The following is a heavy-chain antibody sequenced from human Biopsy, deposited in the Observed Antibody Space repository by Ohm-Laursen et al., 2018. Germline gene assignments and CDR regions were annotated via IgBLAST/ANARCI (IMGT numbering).Heavy chain of an antibody. D-gene: IGHD2-2*02. CDR3: AKARSGSSNSCYNY. CDR2: ISDSGGST. CDR1: GFIFSSYA. Sequence: SLRLSCSAAGFIFSSYAMSWVRQAPGKGLEWVSGISDSGGSTYYADSVKDRFTISRDNSKNTLYLEMNSLRAEDTAIYYCAKARSGSSNSCYNYWGQGTLVSVSS. J-gene: IGHJ4*02. V-gene: IGHV3-23*01.